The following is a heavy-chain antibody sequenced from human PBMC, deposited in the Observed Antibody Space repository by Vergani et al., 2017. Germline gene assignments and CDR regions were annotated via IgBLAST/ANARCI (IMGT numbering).Heavy chain of an antibody. CDR2: IYYSGST. D-gene: IGHD3-10*01. J-gene: IGHJ5*02. Sequence: QVQLQESGPGLVKPSQTLSLTCTVSGGSLSSGGYYWSWIRQHPGKGLEWIGYIYYSGSTYYNPSLKSRVTISVDTSKNQFSLKLGSVTAADTAVYYCAREKVRNMVRGVIFWFDPWGQGTLVTVSS. V-gene: IGHV4-31*03. CDR1: GGSLSSGGYY. CDR3: AREKVRNMVRGVIFWFDP.